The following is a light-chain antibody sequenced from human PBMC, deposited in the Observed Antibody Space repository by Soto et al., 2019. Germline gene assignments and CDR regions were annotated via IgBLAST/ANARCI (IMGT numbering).Light chain of an antibody. CDR3: RSYTSTNSWV. V-gene: IGLV2-14*01. CDR1: NSDFGGYNY. CDR2: DVS. Sequence: QSALTQSASVSGSPGQSITISCSGTNSDFGGYNYVSWYQQHPGKAPKLIIYDVSNPPSGVSTRFSGSKSGNTASLTISWLQAEDEADYSFRSYTSTNSWVFGRGTKLTVL. J-gene: IGLJ3*02.